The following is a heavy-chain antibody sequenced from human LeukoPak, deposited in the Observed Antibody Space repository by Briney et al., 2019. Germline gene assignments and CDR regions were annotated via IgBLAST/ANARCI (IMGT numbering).Heavy chain of an antibody. J-gene: IGHJ5*02. Sequence: SETLSLTCTVSGGSISSSSYYWGWIRQPPGKGLEWIGSIYYSGSTYYNPSLKSRVTISVDTSKNQFSLKLSSVTAADTAVYYCARHRATSGIAVSSWFDPWGQGTLVTVSS. V-gene: IGHV4-39*01. CDR1: GGSISSSSYY. D-gene: IGHD6-19*01. CDR3: ARHRATSGIAVSSWFDP. CDR2: IYYSGST.